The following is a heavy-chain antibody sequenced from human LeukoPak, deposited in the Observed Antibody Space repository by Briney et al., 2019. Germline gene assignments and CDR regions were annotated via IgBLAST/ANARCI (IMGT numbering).Heavy chain of an antibody. CDR3: ARGSDVSYYYYMDV. Sequence: ASVTVSCKASGGTFSSYAISWVRQAPGQGLEWMGGIIPIFGTANYAQKFQGRVTITADKSTSTAYMELSSLRSEDTAVYYCARGSDVSYYYYMDVWGKGTTVTISS. V-gene: IGHV1-69*06. J-gene: IGHJ6*03. CDR1: GGTFSSYA. D-gene: IGHD5/OR15-5a*01. CDR2: IIPIFGTA.